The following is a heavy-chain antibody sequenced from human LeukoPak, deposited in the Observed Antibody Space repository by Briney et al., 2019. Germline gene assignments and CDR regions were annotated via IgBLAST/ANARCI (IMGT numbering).Heavy chain of an antibody. Sequence: GGSLRLSCAASGFTFSSYAMSWVRQAPGKGLEWVSAISGSGGSTYYADSVKGRFTISRDNSKNTLYLQMNSLRAEDTAVYYCAAYYYDSSGYWPFDDWGQGTLVTVSS. J-gene: IGHJ4*02. CDR1: GFTFSSYA. V-gene: IGHV3-23*01. CDR3: AAYYYDSSGYWPFDD. D-gene: IGHD3-22*01. CDR2: ISGSGGST.